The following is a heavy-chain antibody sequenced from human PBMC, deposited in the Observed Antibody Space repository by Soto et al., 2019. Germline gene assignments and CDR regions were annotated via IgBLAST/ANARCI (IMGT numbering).Heavy chain of an antibody. V-gene: IGHV1-18*04. J-gene: IGHJ6*02. CDR1: GYTFTSYG. D-gene: IGHD6-19*01. Sequence: QVQLVQSGAEVKKPGASVKVSCKASGYTFTSYGISWVRQAPGQGLEWMGWISAYNGNTNYAQKLQGRVTTTTDTSTSTAYMELRSLRSDDTAVYYCARDRQWLVRRGYDYGMAVWGQGTTVSVSS. CDR2: ISAYNGNT. CDR3: ARDRQWLVRRGYDYGMAV.